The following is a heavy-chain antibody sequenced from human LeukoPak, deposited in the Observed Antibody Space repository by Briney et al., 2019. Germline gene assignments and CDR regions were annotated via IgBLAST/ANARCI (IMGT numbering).Heavy chain of an antibody. Sequence: TGGSLRLSCAASGFTVSTNYMNWVRQAPGKGLEWVSYISTSGSVAYYADSVKGRFTISRDNAENSLYLQMNSLRAEDSGVYYCARDAAVAGTDFDYWGQGTLVTVSS. CDR3: ARDAAVAGTDFDY. V-gene: IGHV3-48*03. CDR2: ISTSGSVA. CDR1: GFTVSTNY. D-gene: IGHD6-19*01. J-gene: IGHJ4*02.